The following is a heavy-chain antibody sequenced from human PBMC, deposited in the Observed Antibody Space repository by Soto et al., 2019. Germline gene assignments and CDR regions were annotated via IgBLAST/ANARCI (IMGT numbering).Heavy chain of an antibody. CDR3: AILVLAVPKPGVGHFYLDL. Sequence: SETLSLSCTVSGGSVSSNTHYWGWIRQPPGKGLEWIGTTYYTGSTYYNPSLRSRATISMDTSKNQFPLTLTSVTAADTAMYYCAILVLAVPKPGVGHFYLDLCVRGTLVT. V-gene: IGHV4-39*01. CDR1: GGSVSSNTHY. CDR2: TYYTGST. D-gene: IGHD2-15*01. J-gene: IGHJ2*01.